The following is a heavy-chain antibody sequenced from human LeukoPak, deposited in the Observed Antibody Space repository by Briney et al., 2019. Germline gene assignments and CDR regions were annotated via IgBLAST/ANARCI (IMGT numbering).Heavy chain of an antibody. J-gene: IGHJ4*02. CDR3: ARAGRNYEPFDY. D-gene: IGHD1-7*01. CDR2: INHSGSA. CDR1: GGSFSGYY. V-gene: IGHV4-34*01. Sequence: SETLSLTCAVSGGSFSGYYWTWIRQPPGKGLEWIGEINHSGSANYNPSLKSRVTMSVDTSKNQFSLKLSSVTAADTAVYYCARAGRNYEPFDYWGQGTLVTVSS.